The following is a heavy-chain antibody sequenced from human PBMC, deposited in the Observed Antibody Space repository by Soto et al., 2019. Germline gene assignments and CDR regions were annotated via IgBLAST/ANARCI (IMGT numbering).Heavy chain of an antibody. V-gene: IGHV4-30-4*01. D-gene: IGHD6-6*01. CDR1: GGSISSDDYY. Sequence: SETLSLTCTVSGGSISSDDYYWSWIRQPPGKGLEWIGHIYYSGRTYYNPSLKSRLTISVDTSKNQFSLKLSSVSAAGTAVYFCAGDRSNSPDYFDYWGQGTLVTVSS. CDR2: IYYSGRT. CDR3: AGDRSNSPDYFDY. J-gene: IGHJ4*02.